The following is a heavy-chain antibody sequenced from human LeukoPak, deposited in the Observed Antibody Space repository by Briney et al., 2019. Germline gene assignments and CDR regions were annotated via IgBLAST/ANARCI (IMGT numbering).Heavy chain of an antibody. CDR3: ARDTGIAAAGY. V-gene: IGHV1-2*02. CDR1: GYTFTGYY. D-gene: IGHD6-13*01. CDR2: INPNSGRT. Sequence: EASVKVSCKASGYTFTGYYMHWVRQAPGQGLEWMGWINPNSGRTNYAQKFQGRVTMTRDTSISTAYMELSRLRSDDTAVYYCARDTGIAAAGYWGQGTLVTVSS. J-gene: IGHJ4*02.